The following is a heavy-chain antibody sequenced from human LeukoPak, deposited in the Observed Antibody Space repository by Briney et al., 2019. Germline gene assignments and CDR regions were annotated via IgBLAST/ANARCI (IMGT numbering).Heavy chain of an antibody. Sequence: GRSLRLTCAASGFEFGRYALHWVRQAPGKGLEWVAVISYDGSNKELADSVRGRFAISRDNSKNTLYLQMNSLRAEDTALYYCAKRDGYNSNPLKDWGQGTLVTVSS. J-gene: IGHJ4*02. CDR3: AKRDGYNSNPLKD. D-gene: IGHD5-24*01. CDR2: ISYDGSNK. V-gene: IGHV3-30*09. CDR1: GFEFGRYA.